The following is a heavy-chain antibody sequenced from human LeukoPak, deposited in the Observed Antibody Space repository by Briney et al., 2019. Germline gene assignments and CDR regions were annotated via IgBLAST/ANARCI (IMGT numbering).Heavy chain of an antibody. CDR2: IYHSGST. Sequence: SQTLSLTCAVSGVSISSGGYSWSWIRQPPGKGLEWIGYIYHSGSTYYNPSLKSRVTISVDRSKNQFSLKLSSVTAADTAVYYCARGAPRYSIYNWFDPWGQGTLVTVSS. V-gene: IGHV4-30-2*01. CDR1: GVSISSGGYS. D-gene: IGHD6-13*01. J-gene: IGHJ5*02. CDR3: ARGAPRYSIYNWFDP.